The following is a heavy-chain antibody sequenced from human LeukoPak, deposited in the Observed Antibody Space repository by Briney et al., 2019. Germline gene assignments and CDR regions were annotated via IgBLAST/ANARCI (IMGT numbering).Heavy chain of an antibody. J-gene: IGHJ1*01. CDR2: ISSSGSTI. CDR1: GFTFSDYY. CDR3: ARDFGDTSDTYFQH. D-gene: IGHD3-22*01. V-gene: IGHV3-11*01. Sequence: PGGSLRLSCAASGFTFSDYYMIWIRQAPGEGLEWVSYISSSGSTIYYADSVKGRFTISRDNAKNSLYLQMNSLRADDTAVYYCARDFGDTSDTYFQHWGQGTLVTVSS.